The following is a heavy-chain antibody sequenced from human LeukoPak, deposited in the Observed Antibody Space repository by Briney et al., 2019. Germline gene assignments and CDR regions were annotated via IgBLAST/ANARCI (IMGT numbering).Heavy chain of an antibody. Sequence: SETLSLTCAVYGGSFSGYYGGWIRQPPGKGLEWIGSIYHSGSTYYNPSLKSRVTISVDTSKNQFSLKLSSVTAADTAVYYCARSHRWSGYSNDAFDIWGQGTMVTVSS. V-gene: IGHV4-38-2*01. D-gene: IGHD3-3*01. J-gene: IGHJ3*02. CDR3: ARSHRWSGYSNDAFDI. CDR2: IYHSGST. CDR1: GGSFSGYY.